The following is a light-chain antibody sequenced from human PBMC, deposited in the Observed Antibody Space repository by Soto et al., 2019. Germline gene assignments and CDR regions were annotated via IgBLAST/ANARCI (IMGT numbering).Light chain of an antibody. CDR3: ETWDFNTRV. V-gene: IGLV4-60*02. J-gene: IGLJ3*02. Sequence: QPVLTQSSSASASLGSSVKLTCTLSSVHSSYIIAWHQQQPGKAPRYLMKLEGSGSYNKGSGVPDRFSGTSSGADRYLTISNLQFEDEADYYCETWDFNTRVFGGGTQLNVL. CDR1: SVHSSYI. CDR2: LEGSGSY.